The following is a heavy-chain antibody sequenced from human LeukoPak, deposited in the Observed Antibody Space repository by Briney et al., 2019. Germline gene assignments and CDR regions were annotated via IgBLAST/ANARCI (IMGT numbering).Heavy chain of an antibody. Sequence: GASVKVSCKASGYTFTSYGISWVRQAPGQGLEWMGWISAYNGNTNYAQKLQGRVTMTTDTSTSTAYMELRSLRSDDTAVYYCARALTPHCSSTSCPDYYYYYMDVWGKRTTVTVSS. D-gene: IGHD2-2*01. J-gene: IGHJ6*03. CDR1: GYTFTSYG. CDR2: ISAYNGNT. V-gene: IGHV1-18*01. CDR3: ARALTPHCSSTSCPDYYYYYMDV.